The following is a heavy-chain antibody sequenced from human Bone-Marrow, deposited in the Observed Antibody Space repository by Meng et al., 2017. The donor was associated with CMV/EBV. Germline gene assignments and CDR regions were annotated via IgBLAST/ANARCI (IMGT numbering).Heavy chain of an antibody. D-gene: IGHD2-2*01. Sequence: GESLKISCAASGFTFDDYTMHWVRQPPGKGLDWVSLISWDGGSTFYADSVKGRFTISRDNAKSSLYLQMNSLRGEDTALYYCARPLSSSRTSPMGYWGQGPLVTVYS. CDR2: ISWDGGST. CDR3: ARPLSSSRTSPMGY. CDR1: GFTFDDYT. J-gene: IGHJ4*02. V-gene: IGHV3-43*01.